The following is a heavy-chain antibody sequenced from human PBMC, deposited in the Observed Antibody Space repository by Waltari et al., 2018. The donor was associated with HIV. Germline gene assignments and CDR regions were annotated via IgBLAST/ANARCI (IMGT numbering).Heavy chain of an antibody. J-gene: IGHJ6*02. V-gene: IGHV1-8*01. CDR3: ARARSGWYAPHMDV. D-gene: IGHD6-19*01. CDR2: MNPNSGNT. CDR1: GYTFASYD. Sequence: QVHLVQSGAEVKSPGDSVKVSCKNSGYTFASYDYHWVRQATGQGLEWMGWMNPNSGNTGYAQRFQGRVTMTRNTSISTAYMELSSLRSGDTAVYYCARARSGWYAPHMDVWGQGTPVTVSS.